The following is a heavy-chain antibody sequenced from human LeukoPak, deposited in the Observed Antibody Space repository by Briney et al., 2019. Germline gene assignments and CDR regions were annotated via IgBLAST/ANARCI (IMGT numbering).Heavy chain of an antibody. CDR1: GYTFTSYG. CDR3: ARDTTIFGVVTCDY. J-gene: IGHJ4*02. Sequence: RASVKVSCKASGYTFTSYGISWVRQAPGQGLEWMGWISAYNGNTNYAQKLQGRATMTTDTSTSTAYMELRSLRSDDTAVYYCARDTTIFGVVTCDYWGQGTLVTVSS. V-gene: IGHV1-18*01. D-gene: IGHD3-3*01. CDR2: ISAYNGNT.